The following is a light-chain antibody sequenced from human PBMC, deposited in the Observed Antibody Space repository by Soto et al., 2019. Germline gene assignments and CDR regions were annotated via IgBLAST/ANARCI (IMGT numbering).Light chain of an antibody. CDR1: QTVRNNY. CDR2: DAS. J-gene: IGKJ4*01. Sequence: EFVLTQSPGTLSLSPGERATLSCRASQTVRNNYLAWYQQKPGQAPRLLIYDASSRATGIPDRFSGGGSGTDFTLTISRLEPEDFAVYYCQQYGSSPPLTFGGGTKVEMK. CDR3: QQYGSSPPLT. V-gene: IGKV3-20*01.